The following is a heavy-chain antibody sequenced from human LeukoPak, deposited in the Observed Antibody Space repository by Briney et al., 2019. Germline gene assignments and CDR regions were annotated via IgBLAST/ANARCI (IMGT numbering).Heavy chain of an antibody. V-gene: IGHV1-2*02. CDR2: INPNSGGT. D-gene: IGHD1-26*01. J-gene: IGHJ4*02. Sequence: ASVKVSCKASGYTFTGYYMHWVRQAPGQGLEWMGWINPNSGGTNYAQKFQGRVTMTRDTSISTAYMELSRLRSDDTAVYYCARPRGSYYARXSYFXXWGQGTLVTVX. CDR3: ARPRGSYYARXSYFXX. CDR1: GYTFTGYY.